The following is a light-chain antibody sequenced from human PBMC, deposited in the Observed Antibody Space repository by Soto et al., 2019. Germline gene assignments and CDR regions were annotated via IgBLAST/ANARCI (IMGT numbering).Light chain of an antibody. CDR2: DVS. Sequence: QSALTQPASVSGSPGQSISISCTGSSSDVGGYNYVSWYQQHPGKAPKLMIYDVSNRPSGVSNRFSGSKSGNTASLTISGLQAEDEAVFYCSSYKSRSTFVFGSGTKVTVL. CDR3: SSYKSRSTFV. J-gene: IGLJ1*01. V-gene: IGLV2-14*01. CDR1: SSDVGGYNY.